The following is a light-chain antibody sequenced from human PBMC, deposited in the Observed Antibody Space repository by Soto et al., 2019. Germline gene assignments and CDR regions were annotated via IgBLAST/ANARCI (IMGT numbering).Light chain of an antibody. V-gene: IGKV3-15*01. Sequence: EIVMTQSPDTLSVSPGERASLACRASQSVSSSLAWYQQKPGQAPRLLIFGASTRATGIPARFSGSGSGTEFTLTISSLQSEDFALYYCHQYYNQPWTFGQGTKVEIK. CDR2: GAS. CDR1: QSVSSS. J-gene: IGKJ1*01. CDR3: HQYYNQPWT.